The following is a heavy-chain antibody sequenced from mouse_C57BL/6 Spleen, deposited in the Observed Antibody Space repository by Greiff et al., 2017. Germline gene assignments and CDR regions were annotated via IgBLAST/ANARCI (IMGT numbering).Heavy chain of an antibody. Sequence: EVQLQESGGGLVQPGGSLSLSCAASGFTFTDYYMSWVRQPPGKALEWLGFIRNKANGYTTEYSASVKGRFTISRDNSQSILYLQMNALRAEDSATYYCARYIRDYYAMDYWGQGTSVTVSS. V-gene: IGHV7-3*01. D-gene: IGHD1-1*01. J-gene: IGHJ4*01. CDR3: ARYIRDYYAMDY. CDR1: GFTFTDYY. CDR2: IRNKANGYTT.